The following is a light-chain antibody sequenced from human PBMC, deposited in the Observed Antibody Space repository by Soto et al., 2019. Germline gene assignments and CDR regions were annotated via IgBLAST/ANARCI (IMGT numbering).Light chain of an antibody. Sequence: QSVLTQPPSASGSPGQSVTVSCTGTSSDVGGYNFVSWYQQHPGKAPKLMIYEVSERPSGVPDRFSGSKSGNTASLTVSGLKAEDEADYYCSSYAGSNIVVFVGGTKLTVL. J-gene: IGLJ2*01. CDR3: SSYAGSNIVV. V-gene: IGLV2-8*01. CDR2: EVS. CDR1: SSDVGGYNF.